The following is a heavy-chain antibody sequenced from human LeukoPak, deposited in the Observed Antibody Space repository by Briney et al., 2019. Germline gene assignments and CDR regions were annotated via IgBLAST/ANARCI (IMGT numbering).Heavy chain of an antibody. D-gene: IGHD3-9*01. V-gene: IGHV4-34*01. J-gene: IGHJ4*02. CDR3: ARGLYNILTGYPYPYFDY. CDR1: GGSFSGYY. CDR2: INHSGST. Sequence: SETLSLTCAVYGGSFSGYYWSWIRQPPGKGLEWIGEINHSGSTNYNPSLKSRVTISVDTSKNQFSLKLSSVTAADTAVYYCARGLYNILTGYPYPYFDYWGQGTLVTVSS.